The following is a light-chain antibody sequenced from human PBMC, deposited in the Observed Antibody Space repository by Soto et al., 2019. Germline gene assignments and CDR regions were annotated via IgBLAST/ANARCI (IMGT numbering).Light chain of an antibody. CDR3: QQRSNWPPIT. Sequence: EIVLTQSPATLSLSPGERATLSCRASQSVSSYLAWYQQKPGQAPRLLIYDASNSATGIPARSSGSGSGTDFTLTISSLEPEDFAVYYCQQRSNWPPITFGQGTRLEIK. CDR2: DAS. J-gene: IGKJ5*01. V-gene: IGKV3-11*01. CDR1: QSVSSY.